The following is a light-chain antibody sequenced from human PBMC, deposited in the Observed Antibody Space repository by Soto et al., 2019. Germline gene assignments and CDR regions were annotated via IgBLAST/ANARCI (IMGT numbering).Light chain of an antibody. CDR2: EGS. CDR3: CSYAGSSTYV. J-gene: IGLJ1*01. Sequence: QYVLTQPASVSGSPGQSITISCTGTSSDVGSYNLVSWFQQHPGKAPKLMIYEGSKRPSGVSNRFSGSKSGNTASLTISGLQAEDEAEYYCCSYAGSSTYVFGTGTKVTVL. V-gene: IGLV2-23*01. CDR1: SSDVGSYNL.